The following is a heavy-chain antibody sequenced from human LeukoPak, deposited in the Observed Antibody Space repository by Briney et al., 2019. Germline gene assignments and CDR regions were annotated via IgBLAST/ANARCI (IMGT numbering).Heavy chain of an antibody. Sequence: GGSLRLSCAASGFTVSSNYMSWVRQAPGKGLEWVSVIYSGGSTYYADSVKGRFTISRDNSKNTLYLQMNSLRAEDTAVYYCARRRTEWLVRWFSTAWFDPWGQGTLVTVSS. D-gene: IGHD6-19*01. CDR3: ARRRTEWLVRWFSTAWFDP. CDR2: IYSGGST. CDR1: GFTVSSNY. J-gene: IGHJ5*02. V-gene: IGHV3-53*01.